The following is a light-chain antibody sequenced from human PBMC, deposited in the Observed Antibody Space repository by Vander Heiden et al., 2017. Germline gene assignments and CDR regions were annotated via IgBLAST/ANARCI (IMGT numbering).Light chain of an antibody. CDR2: DAS. CDR1: QNISNY. CDR3: QHSDSIPPT. V-gene: IGKV1-33*01. J-gene: IGKJ4*01. Sequence: DTHEPHSPSSLSASVGDRVSITCQASQNISNYLNWYQQTPGKAPKLLIYDASNLETGVPSRFSGSGSGTDFTLTISSLQAEDIATYYCQHSDSIPPTFGGGTKVEIK.